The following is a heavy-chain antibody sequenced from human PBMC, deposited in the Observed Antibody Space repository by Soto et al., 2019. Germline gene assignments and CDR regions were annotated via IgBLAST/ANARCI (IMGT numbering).Heavy chain of an antibody. Sequence: SETLSLTWSVSGGSMSSYYWSWIRQPPGKGLEWIGYVYYSTNYNPSLKSRVTISVDTSKNQFSLKVTSLTAADTAVYYCARHVGEPNWNFDLWGRGTLVTVSS. CDR3: ARHVGEPNWNFDL. V-gene: IGHV4-59*08. CDR2: VYYST. J-gene: IGHJ2*01. CDR1: GGSMSSYY. D-gene: IGHD3-16*01.